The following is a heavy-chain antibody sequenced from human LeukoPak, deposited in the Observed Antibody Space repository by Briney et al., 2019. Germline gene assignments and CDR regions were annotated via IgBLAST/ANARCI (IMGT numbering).Heavy chain of an antibody. Sequence: ASVKASCKASGYTFTSYAMNWVRQAPGQGLEWMGWINTNTGNPTYAQGFTGRFVFSLDTFVSTAYLQISSLKAEDTAVYYCARAGDYYDSSGSLDYWGQRTLVTVSS. D-gene: IGHD3-22*01. V-gene: IGHV7-4-1*02. J-gene: IGHJ4*02. CDR3: ARAGDYYDSSGSLDY. CDR2: INTNTGNP. CDR1: GYTFTSYA.